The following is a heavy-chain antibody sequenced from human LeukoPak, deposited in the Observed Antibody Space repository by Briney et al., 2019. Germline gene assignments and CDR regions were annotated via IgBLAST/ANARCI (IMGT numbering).Heavy chain of an antibody. CDR3: ASPNSMAGTHYFHY. CDR2: ISYDGTDK. J-gene: IGHJ4*02. Sequence: GGSLRLSCAASGFTFSSYSMNWVRQAPGKGLEWVAVISYDGTDKYYADSVKGRFTISRDNSKSTLYLQMDSLRAEDTAVYYCASPNSMAGTHYFHYWGQGTLVTVSS. CDR1: GFTFSSYS. D-gene: IGHD6-19*01. V-gene: IGHV3-30*03.